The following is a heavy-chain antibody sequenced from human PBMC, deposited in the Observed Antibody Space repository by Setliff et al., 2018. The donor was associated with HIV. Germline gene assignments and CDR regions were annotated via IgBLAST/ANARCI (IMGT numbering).Heavy chain of an antibody. J-gene: IGHJ4*02. V-gene: IGHV1-18*01. D-gene: IGHD3-22*01. Sequence: ASVKVSCKASGYTFSNYNINWVRQAPGQGLEWMGWISSYNENTNYAQSLQGRVTITADASTSTAYVELSSLRSEDTAMYFCARDNYYDTSGAIGYWGQGTMVTVSS. CDR2: ISSYNENT. CDR3: ARDNYYDTSGAIGY. CDR1: GYTFSNYN.